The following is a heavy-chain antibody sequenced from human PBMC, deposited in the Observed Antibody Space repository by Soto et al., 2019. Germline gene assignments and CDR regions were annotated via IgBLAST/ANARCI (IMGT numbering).Heavy chain of an antibody. CDR2: ISSSSSYI. CDR3: ARDRRQQLPELFDY. Sequence: GESLKISCAASGFTFSSYSMNWVRQAPGKGLEWVSSISSSSSYIYYADSVKGRFTISRDNAKNSLYLQMNSLRAEDTAVYYCARDRRQQLPELFDYWGQGTLVTVSS. CDR1: GFTFSSYS. D-gene: IGHD6-13*01. J-gene: IGHJ4*02. V-gene: IGHV3-21*01.